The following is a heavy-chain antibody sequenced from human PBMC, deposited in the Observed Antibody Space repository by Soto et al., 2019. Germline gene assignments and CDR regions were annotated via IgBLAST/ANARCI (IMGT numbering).Heavy chain of an antibody. CDR3: VREGGVPSAIGHYYYGMDV. D-gene: IGHD2-2*02. CDR2: TSYDGDKK. V-gene: IGHV3-30-3*01. J-gene: IGHJ6*02. CDR1: GFPFDKFD. Sequence: QVQLVESGGGVVQPGRSLRLSCAASGFPFDKFDMHWVRQAPGRGLQWLAVTSYDGDKKYYAASVKGRFTISRDNSNNTLHLQMNNRRDDDTAVYYCVREGGVPSAIGHYYYGMDVWGQGTAVTVSS.